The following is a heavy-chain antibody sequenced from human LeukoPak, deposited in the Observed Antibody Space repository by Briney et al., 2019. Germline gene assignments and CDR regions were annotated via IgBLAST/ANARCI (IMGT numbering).Heavy chain of an antibody. Sequence: ASVKVSCKVSGYTLTELSMHRVRQAPGKGLEWMGGFDPEDGETIYAQKFQGRVTMTEDTSTDTAYMELSSLRSEDTAVYYCATVSFKYYYYMDVWGKGTTVTVSS. CDR2: FDPEDGET. V-gene: IGHV1-24*01. CDR3: ATVSFKYYYYMDV. CDR1: GYTLTELS. J-gene: IGHJ6*03.